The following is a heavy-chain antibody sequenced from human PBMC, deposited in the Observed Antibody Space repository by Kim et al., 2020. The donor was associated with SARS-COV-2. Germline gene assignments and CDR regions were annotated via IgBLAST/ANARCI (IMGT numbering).Heavy chain of an antibody. CDR1: GFTFSRHG. Sequence: GGSLRLSCEASGFTFSRHGMSWVRQAPGKGLEWVAYITSNGTTEQYADSVKGRFTISRDNTNKLLFLQMNSLRLEDTAVYFCARDPSSDMYTGGTGFD. CDR3: ARDPSSDMYTGGTGFD. CDR2: ITSNGTTE. D-gene: IGHD3-22*01. J-gene: IGHJ5*01. V-gene: IGHV3-30*03.